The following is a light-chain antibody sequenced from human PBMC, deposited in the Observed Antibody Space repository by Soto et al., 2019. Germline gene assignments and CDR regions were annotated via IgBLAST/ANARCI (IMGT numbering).Light chain of an antibody. V-gene: IGKV1-17*03. CDR3: QQANSFPLN. Sequence: DIQMTQSPSAMSASVGDRVTITCRASQGIDNYLAWFQQKPGKVPQRLIYAASTLQSGVPSRFSGSGSGTEFTLTISSLQPEDFATYYCQQANSFPLNFGGGTKVDI. CDR2: AAS. CDR1: QGIDNY. J-gene: IGKJ4*01.